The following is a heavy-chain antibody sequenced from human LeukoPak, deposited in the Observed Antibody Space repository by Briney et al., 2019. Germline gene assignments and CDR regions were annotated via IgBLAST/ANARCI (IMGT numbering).Heavy chain of an antibody. Sequence: SETLSLTCTVSGGSVSSGSYYWSWIRQPPGKGLEGIGYIYYSGSTNYNPSLKSRVTISVDTSKNQFSLKLSSVTAADTAVYYCATGITVTTGGFDPWGQGTLVTVSS. D-gene: IGHD4-17*01. V-gene: IGHV4-61*01. CDR1: GGSVSSGSYY. J-gene: IGHJ5*02. CDR2: IYYSGST. CDR3: ATGITVTTGGFDP.